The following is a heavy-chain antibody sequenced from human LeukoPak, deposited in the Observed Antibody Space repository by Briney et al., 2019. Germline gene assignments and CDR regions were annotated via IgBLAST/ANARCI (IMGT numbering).Heavy chain of an antibody. CDR1: GYTFTTHD. CDR2: MSPNSGDT. D-gene: IGHD6-19*01. J-gene: IGHJ5*02. CDR3: ARDGYVSSGWYSMGFDP. V-gene: IGHV1-8*01. Sequence: PGASVKVSCKASGYTFTTHDINWVRQATGQGLEWLGWMSPNSGDTGYAQKFQGRVTMTSDSSISTAYMELSSLRSEDTTVYYCARDGYVSSGWYSMGFDPWGQGTLVTVSS.